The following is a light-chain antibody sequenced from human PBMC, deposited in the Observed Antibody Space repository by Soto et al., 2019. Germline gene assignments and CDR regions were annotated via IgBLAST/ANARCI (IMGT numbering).Light chain of an antibody. CDR2: GVT. J-gene: IGLJ3*02. V-gene: IGLV2-11*01. CDR3: CSYAGSYTWV. Sequence: QSALTQPRSVSGSPGQSVTISCTGTSSDVCGYNFVSWYQQHPGKAPKLMIFGVTKRPSGVPDRFSGSKSGNTASLTISGLQAEDEADYYCCSYAGSYTWVFGGGTKVTVL. CDR1: SSDVCGYNF.